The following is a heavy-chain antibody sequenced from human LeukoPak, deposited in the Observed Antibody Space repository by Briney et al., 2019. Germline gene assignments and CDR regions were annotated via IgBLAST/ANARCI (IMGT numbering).Heavy chain of an antibody. V-gene: IGHV1-46*01. CDR1: GYTFTSYY. D-gene: IGHD1-26*01. Sequence: ASVKVSCKAPGYTFTSYYMHWVRQAPGQGLEWMGIINPSGGSTSYAQKFQGRATMTRDTSTSTVYMELSSLRSGDTAVYYCARSGSYPFDYWGQGTLVTVSS. CDR3: ARSGSYPFDY. CDR2: INPSGGST. J-gene: IGHJ4*02.